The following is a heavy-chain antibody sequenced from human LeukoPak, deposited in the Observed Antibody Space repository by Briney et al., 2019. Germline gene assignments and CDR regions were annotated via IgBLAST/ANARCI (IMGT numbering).Heavy chain of an antibody. Sequence: GGSLRLSCAASGFTFSSYAMHWVRQAPGKGLEWVAVISYDGSNKYYADSVKGRFTISRDNSKNTLYLQMNSLRAEDTAVYYCARHPTYYDILTGYEYNWFDPWGQGTLVTVSS. CDR2: ISYDGSNK. J-gene: IGHJ5*02. CDR1: GFTFSSYA. D-gene: IGHD3-9*01. CDR3: ARHPTYYDILTGYEYNWFDP. V-gene: IGHV3-30*14.